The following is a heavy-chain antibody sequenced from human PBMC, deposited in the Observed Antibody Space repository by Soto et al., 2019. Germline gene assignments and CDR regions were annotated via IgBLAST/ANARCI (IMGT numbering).Heavy chain of an antibody. J-gene: IGHJ3*02. Sequence: EVQLVESGGGLVKPGGSLRLSCAASGFTFSNAWMSWVRQAPGKGLEWVGRIKSKTDGGTTDYAAPVKGRFTISRDDSKTTLYLQMNSLKTEDTAVYSCTTDPKTYYGSGSYYNDYAFDIWGQGTMVTVSS. V-gene: IGHV3-15*01. CDR3: TTDPKTYYGSGSYYNDYAFDI. CDR1: GFTFSNAW. D-gene: IGHD3-10*01. CDR2: IKSKTDGGTT.